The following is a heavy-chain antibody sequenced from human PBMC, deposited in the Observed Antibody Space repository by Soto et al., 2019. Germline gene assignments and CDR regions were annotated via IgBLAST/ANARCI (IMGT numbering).Heavy chain of an antibody. Sequence: PGGSLRLSCAASGFTFSSYAMSWVHQAPGKGLEWVSAISGSGGSTYYADSVKGRFTISRDNSKNTLYLQMNSLRAEDTAVYYCAKVGSGWYVAPARYYFDYWGQGTLVTVSS. D-gene: IGHD6-19*01. V-gene: IGHV3-23*01. CDR2: ISGSGGST. CDR1: GFTFSSYA. CDR3: AKVGSGWYVAPARYYFDY. J-gene: IGHJ4*02.